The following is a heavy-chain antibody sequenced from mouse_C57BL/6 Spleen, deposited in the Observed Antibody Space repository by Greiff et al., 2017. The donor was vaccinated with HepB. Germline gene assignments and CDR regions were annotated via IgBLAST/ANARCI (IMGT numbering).Heavy chain of an antibody. J-gene: IGHJ1*03. CDR1: GFTFSDYG. CDR3: ARQTYPCWYFDV. CDR2: ISNLAYSI. Sequence: EVQRVESGGGLVQPGGSLKLSCAASGFTFSDYGMAWVRQAPRKGPEWVAFISNLAYSIYYADTVTGRFTISRENAKNTLYLEMSSLRSEDTAMYYCARQTYPCWYFDVWGTGTTVTVSS. V-gene: IGHV5-15*01.